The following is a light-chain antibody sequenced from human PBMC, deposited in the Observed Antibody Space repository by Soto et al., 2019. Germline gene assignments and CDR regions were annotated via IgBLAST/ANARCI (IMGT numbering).Light chain of an antibody. CDR2: LAS. V-gene: IGKV3-15*01. CDR3: QQYHNWPLT. CDR1: QSVSNN. Sequence: EFVLTQSPGTLSLSPGERATLSCRASQSVSNNYLAWYQHKPGQAPRLLMYLASTRVTGIPARFSGSGTGTEFTLTISSLQSEDFAVYYCQQYHNWPLTFGGGTKVDI. J-gene: IGKJ4*01.